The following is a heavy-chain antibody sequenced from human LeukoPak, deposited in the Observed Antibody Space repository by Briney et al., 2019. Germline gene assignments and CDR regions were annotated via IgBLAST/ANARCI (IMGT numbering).Heavy chain of an antibody. CDR2: IYHSGST. D-gene: IGHD3-3*01. Sequence: SETLSLTCSVSGNSVSSDFWSWIRQPPGKGLEWIGSIYHSGSTYYNPSLKSRVTISVDTSKNQFSLKLSSVTAADTAVYYCARDFGFWSGYSSFDYWGQGTLVTVSS. CDR1: GNSVSSDF. J-gene: IGHJ4*02. V-gene: IGHV4-38-2*02. CDR3: ARDFGFWSGYSSFDY.